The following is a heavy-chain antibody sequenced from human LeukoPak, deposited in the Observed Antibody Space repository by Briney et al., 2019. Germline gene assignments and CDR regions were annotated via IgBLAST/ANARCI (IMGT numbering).Heavy chain of an antibody. CDR3: AKDADLWFGEWKNWFDP. D-gene: IGHD3-10*01. V-gene: IGHV3-74*01. J-gene: IGHJ5*02. CDR2: INNDGSST. CDR1: GFTFSSYW. Sequence: PGGSLRLSCGASGFTFSSYWMHWVRQAPGKGLVWVSRINNDGSSTSYADSVKGRFTISRDNSKNTLYLQMNSLRAEDTAVYYCAKDADLWFGEWKNWFDPWGQGTLVTVSS.